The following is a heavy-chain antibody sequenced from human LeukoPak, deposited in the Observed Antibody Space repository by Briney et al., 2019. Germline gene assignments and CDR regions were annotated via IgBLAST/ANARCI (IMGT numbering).Heavy chain of an antibody. V-gene: IGHV3-21*01. D-gene: IGHD3-10*01. Sequence: GGSLRLSCAASGFTFSSYSMNWVRQAPGKGLEWVSSISSSSSYIYYADSVKGRFTISRDNAKNSLYLQMNSLRAEDTAVYYCARSFDPSPSAFDIWGQGTMVTVSS. CDR3: ARSFDPSPSAFDI. J-gene: IGHJ3*02. CDR2: ISSSSSYI. CDR1: GFTFSSYS.